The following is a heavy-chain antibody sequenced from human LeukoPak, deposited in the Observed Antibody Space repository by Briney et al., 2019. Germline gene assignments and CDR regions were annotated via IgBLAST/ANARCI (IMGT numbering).Heavy chain of an antibody. Sequence: ASVKVSCKASGYTFTGYYMHWVRQAPGQGLEWMGRINPNSGGTNYAQKFQGRVTMTRDTSISTAYMELSRLRSDDTAVYYCARYYYDSSGYYKPYYFDYWGQGTLVTVSS. CDR3: ARYYYDSSGYYKPYYFDY. CDR1: GYTFTGYY. V-gene: IGHV1-2*06. J-gene: IGHJ4*02. D-gene: IGHD3-22*01. CDR2: INPNSGGT.